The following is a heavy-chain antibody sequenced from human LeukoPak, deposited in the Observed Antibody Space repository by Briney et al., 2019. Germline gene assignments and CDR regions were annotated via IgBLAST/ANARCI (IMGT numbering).Heavy chain of an antibody. J-gene: IGHJ4*02. Sequence: ASVKVSCKASGYTFTSYYMHWVRQAPRQGLEWMGIINPSGGSTSYAQKFQGRVTMTRDTSTSTVYMELSSLRSEDTAVYYCARDLLPFYDSSGYSVKDYWGQGTLVTVSS. D-gene: IGHD3-22*01. CDR2: INPSGGST. V-gene: IGHV1-46*01. CDR1: GYTFTSYY. CDR3: ARDLLPFYDSSGYSVKDY.